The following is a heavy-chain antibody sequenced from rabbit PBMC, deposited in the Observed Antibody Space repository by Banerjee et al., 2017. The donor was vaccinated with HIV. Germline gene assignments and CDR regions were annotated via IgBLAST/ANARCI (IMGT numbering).Heavy chain of an antibody. CDR3: ASDLGYAGYAYIPHFYL. CDR1: GFDFSSNA. J-gene: IGHJ4*01. CDR2: IGAGSSGIT. Sequence: QSLEESGGGLVQPEGSLTLTCKASGFDFSSNAMCWVRQAPGKGLEWIACIGAGSSGITYYASWAKGRFTISKTSSTTVTLQMTSLTAADTATYFCASDLGYAGYAYIPHFYLWGPGTLVTVS. D-gene: IGHD6-1*01. V-gene: IGHV1S40*01.